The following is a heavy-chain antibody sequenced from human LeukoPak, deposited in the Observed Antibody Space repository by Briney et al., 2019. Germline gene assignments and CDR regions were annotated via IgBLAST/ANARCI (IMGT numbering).Heavy chain of an antibody. CDR3: ARGNAYTGSWHVDY. CDR2: IYDGGTT. Sequence: SENLCLTCTVSGYSITSGYYWGWIRQTTGKGLEWIGNIYDGGTTYYNPSLNSRVSISQDTSKNQISLKLGSVTAADTAVYYCARGNAYTGSWHVDYWGQGTLVTVSP. V-gene: IGHV4-38-2*02. D-gene: IGHD1-26*01. CDR1: GYSITSGYY. J-gene: IGHJ4*02.